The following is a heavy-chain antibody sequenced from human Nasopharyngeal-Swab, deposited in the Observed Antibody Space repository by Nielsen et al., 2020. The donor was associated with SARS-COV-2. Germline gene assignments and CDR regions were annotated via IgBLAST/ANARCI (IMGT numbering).Heavy chain of an antibody. CDR2: ITSSSSTR. CDR1: GFAFTDYS. D-gene: IGHD3-22*01. Sequence: GGSLRLSCAASGFAFTDYSMDWVRQAPGKGLEWVSYITSSSSTRYYADSVKGRFTISRENAKNSLYLQMNSLGAEDTAVYYCLRGDSRDVWGQGTMVTVSS. V-gene: IGHV3-48*04. J-gene: IGHJ3*01. CDR3: LRGDSRDV.